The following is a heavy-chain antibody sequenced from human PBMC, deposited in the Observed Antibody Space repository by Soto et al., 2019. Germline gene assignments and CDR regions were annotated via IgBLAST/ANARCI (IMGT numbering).Heavy chain of an antibody. J-gene: IGHJ4*02. CDR2: MNPNSGFT. Sequence: ASVKVSCKPSGYTFGSYDIYWVRQATGQGLEWMGWMNPNSGFTDYAQHFRGRVTMTRDTSTSTAYMELSSLRSEDTAVYYCARVYCSGGSCYSIDYWGQGTLVTVSS. CDR3: ARVYCSGGSCYSIDY. V-gene: IGHV1-8*01. D-gene: IGHD2-15*01. CDR1: GYTFGSYD.